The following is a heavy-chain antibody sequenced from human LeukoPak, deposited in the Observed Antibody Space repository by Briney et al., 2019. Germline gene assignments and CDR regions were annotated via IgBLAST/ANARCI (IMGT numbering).Heavy chain of an antibody. CDR2: IYNSGIT. J-gene: IGHJ4*02. V-gene: IGHV4-59*08. Sequence: SETLSLTCTVSGGSISSYYWSWIRQPPGKGLEWIGYIYNSGITNYNPSLKSRVTISVDTSKNQFSLKLSSVTAADTAVYYCARHRYSSGWSDYDYWGQGTLVTVSS. CDR1: GGSISSYY. D-gene: IGHD6-19*01. CDR3: ARHRYSSGWSDYDY.